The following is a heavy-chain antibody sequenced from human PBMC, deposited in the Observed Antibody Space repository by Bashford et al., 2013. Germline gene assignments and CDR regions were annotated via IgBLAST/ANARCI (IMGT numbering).Heavy chain of an antibody. CDR2: ISGSGGST. V-gene: IGHV3-23*01. D-gene: IGHD3-10*01. CDR3: AKGHYGSGSYYTQSFDY. J-gene: IGHJ4*02. CDR1: GFTFSSYA. Sequence: GSLRLSCAASGFTFSSYAMSWVRQAPGKGLEWVSAISGSGGSTYYADSVKGRFTISRDNSKNTLYLQMNSLRAEDTAVYYCAKGHYGSGSYYTQSFDYWGQGTLVTVSS.